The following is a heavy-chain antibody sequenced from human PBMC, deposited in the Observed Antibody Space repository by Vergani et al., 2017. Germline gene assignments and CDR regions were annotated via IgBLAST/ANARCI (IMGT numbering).Heavy chain of an antibody. V-gene: IGHV2-5*01. D-gene: IGHD6-19*01. CDR1: GFSLSTSGVG. J-gene: IGHJ6*02. CDR3: TSHAGCAPQSPRSYYGMDV. CDR2: IYWNDDK. Sequence: QITLKESGPTLVKPTQTLTLTCTFSGFSLSTSGVGVGWIRQPPGKALEWLALIYWNDDKRYSPSLKSRLTITKDTSKNQVVLTMTNMDPVDTATYYCTSHAGCAPQSPRSYYGMDVWGQGTTVTVSS.